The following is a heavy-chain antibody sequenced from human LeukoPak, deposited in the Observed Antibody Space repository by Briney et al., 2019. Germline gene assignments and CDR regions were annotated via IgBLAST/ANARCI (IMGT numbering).Heavy chain of an antibody. CDR1: GFTFSSYA. V-gene: IGHV3-64D*06. CDR3: VKAPRGEPNNWFDP. Sequence: GGSLRLSCSASGFTFSSYAMRWVRQAAGKGLEYVSATSSNGGSTYYADSVKGRFTISRDSSKNTLYLQMISLRAEDPAVYYCVKAPRGEPNNWFDPWGQGTLVTVSS. CDR2: TSSNGGST. D-gene: IGHD5-12*01. J-gene: IGHJ5*02.